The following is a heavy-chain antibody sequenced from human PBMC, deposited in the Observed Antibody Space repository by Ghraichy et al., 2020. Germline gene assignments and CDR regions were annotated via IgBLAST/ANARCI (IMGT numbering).Heavy chain of an antibody. Sequence: VKVSCKASGGTFSSYAISWVRQAPGQGLEWMGGIIPIFGTANYAQKFQGRVTITADKSTSTAYMELSSLRSEDTAVYYCARESPDSSGNTFDYWGQGTLVTVSS. CDR1: GGTFSSYA. D-gene: IGHD3-22*01. CDR2: IIPIFGTA. CDR3: ARESPDSSGNTFDY. V-gene: IGHV1-69*06. J-gene: IGHJ4*02.